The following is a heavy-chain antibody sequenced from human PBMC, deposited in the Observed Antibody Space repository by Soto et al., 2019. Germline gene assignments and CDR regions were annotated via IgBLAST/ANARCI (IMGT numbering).Heavy chain of an antibody. CDR2: IYWDDDK. CDR3: AHIVGAPNWFDP. Sequence: QITLKESGPTLVKPTQTLTLTCTFSGFSLSTSGVGVGWIRQPPGKALEWLALIYWDDDKRYSPSLKSRLTINKDTSKNQVVLTMPNMDPVDTATYYCAHIVGAPNWFDPWGQGTLVTVSS. CDR1: GFSLSTSGVG. V-gene: IGHV2-5*02. D-gene: IGHD1-26*01. J-gene: IGHJ5*02.